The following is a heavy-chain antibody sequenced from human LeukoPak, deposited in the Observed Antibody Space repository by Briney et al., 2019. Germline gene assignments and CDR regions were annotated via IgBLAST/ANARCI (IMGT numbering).Heavy chain of an antibody. CDR2: ISSSGSTI. D-gene: IGHD2-2*01. Sequence: GGSLRFSCAASGFTFSDCYMSGIRQAPGKGLEWVSYISSSGSTIYYADSVKGRFTISRDNAKNSLYLQMNSLRAEDTAVYYCAREVKGEYCSSTSCSRVGDVWGQGTTVTVSS. V-gene: IGHV3-11*01. J-gene: IGHJ6*02. CDR3: AREVKGEYCSSTSCSRVGDV. CDR1: GFTFSDCY.